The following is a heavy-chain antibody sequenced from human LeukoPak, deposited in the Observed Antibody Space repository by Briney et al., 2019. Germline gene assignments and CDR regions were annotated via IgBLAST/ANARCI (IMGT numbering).Heavy chain of an antibody. CDR3: ARTIGYCSGGSCSSSIFYDY. D-gene: IGHD2-15*01. CDR2: IYYSGST. V-gene: IGHV4-59*01. CDR1: GGSISSYY. Sequence: PSETLSLTCTVSGGSISSYYWSWIRQPPGKGLEWIGYIYYSGSTNYNPSLKSRVTISVDTSKNQFSLKLSSVTAADTAVYYCARTIGYCSGGSCSSSIFYDYWGQGTLVTVSS. J-gene: IGHJ4*02.